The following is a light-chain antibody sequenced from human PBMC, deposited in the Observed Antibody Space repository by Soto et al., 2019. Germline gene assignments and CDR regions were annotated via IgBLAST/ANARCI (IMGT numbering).Light chain of an antibody. CDR2: EVS. CDR1: SSDVGGYNF. V-gene: IGLV2-14*01. CDR3: NSYTSSRTLV. Sequence: QSALTQPASVSGSPGQSITISCTGTSSDVGGYNFVSWYQQHPGKAPKLMIYEVSNRPSGVSNRFSGSKSGNTASPTISGLQAEDEADYYCNSYTSSRTLVFGGGTQLTVL. J-gene: IGLJ3*02.